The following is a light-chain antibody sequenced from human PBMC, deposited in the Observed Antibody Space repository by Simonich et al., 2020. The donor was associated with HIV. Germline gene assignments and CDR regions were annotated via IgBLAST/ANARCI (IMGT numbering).Light chain of an antibody. Sequence: DIVMTQSPNSLAVSLGERDTINCKSSQSVLYSSNNKNYLAWYQQKPGQPPKLLIYWASTRESGVPDRFSGSGSGTEFSLTISSLQAEDVAVYYCQQYYSTPGTFGQGTKLEIK. CDR3: QQYYSTPGT. J-gene: IGKJ2*01. CDR2: WAS. V-gene: IGKV4-1*01. CDR1: QSVLYSSNNKNY.